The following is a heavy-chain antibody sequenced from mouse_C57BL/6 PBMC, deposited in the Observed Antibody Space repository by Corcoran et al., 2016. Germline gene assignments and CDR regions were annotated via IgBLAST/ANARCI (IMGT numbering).Heavy chain of an antibody. CDR3: ARTKALLGGFDY. D-gene: IGHD3-2*02. CDR1: GYTFTDYN. V-gene: IGHV1-18*01. CDR2: INPNNGGT. J-gene: IGHJ2*01. Sequence: EVQLQQSGPELVKPGASVKIPCKASGYTFTDYNMDWVKQSHGKSLEWIGDINPNNGGTSYNQKFKGKATLTVDKSSSTAYMELRSLTSEDSAVYYCARTKALLGGFDYWGQGTTLTVSS.